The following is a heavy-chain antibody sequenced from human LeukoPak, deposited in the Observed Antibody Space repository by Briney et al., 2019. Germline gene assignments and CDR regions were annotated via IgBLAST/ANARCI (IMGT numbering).Heavy chain of an antibody. D-gene: IGHD6-13*01. CDR1: GFTFSSYS. J-gene: IGHJ6*03. CDR3: ARRTPSSSWYPYYYYYYMDV. V-gene: IGHV4-34*01. Sequence: GSLRLSCAASGFTFSSYSMNWIRQPPGKGLEWIGEINHSGSTNYNPSLKSRVTISVDTSKNQFSLKLSSVTAADTAVYYCARRTPSSSWYPYYYYYYMDVWGKGTTVTISS. CDR2: INHSGST.